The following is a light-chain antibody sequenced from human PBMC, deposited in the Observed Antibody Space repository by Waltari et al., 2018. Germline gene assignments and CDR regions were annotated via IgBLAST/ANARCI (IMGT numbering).Light chain of an antibody. Sequence: QSALTQPASVSGSPGQSITLSCSGTRADIGSYNFAVWYQQRPGNAPNLVIYEVTERPSELSNRFSGSKSGNTASLTISGLQAEDEADYYCSSFESSRTWVFGGGTKLTVL. CDR3: SSFESSRTWV. CDR2: EVT. CDR1: RADIGSYNF. J-gene: IGLJ3*02. V-gene: IGLV2-23*02.